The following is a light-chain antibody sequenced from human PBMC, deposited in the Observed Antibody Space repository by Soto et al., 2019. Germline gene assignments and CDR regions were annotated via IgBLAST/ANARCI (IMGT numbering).Light chain of an antibody. CDR2: AAS. Sequence: EIVLTQSPGTLSLSPGERATLSCMASQSVSSSYLAWYQQKPGQAPRLLIYAASTRATGIPDTFSGSGSGRDFTLTISSLQPEDFATYYCQQLNSYPPITFGQGTRLEIK. CDR1: QSVSSSY. J-gene: IGKJ5*01. CDR3: QQLNSYPPIT. V-gene: IGKV3-20*01.